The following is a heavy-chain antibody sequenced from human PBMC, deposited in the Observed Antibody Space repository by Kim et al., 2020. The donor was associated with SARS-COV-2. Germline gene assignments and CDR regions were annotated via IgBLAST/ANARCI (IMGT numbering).Heavy chain of an antibody. J-gene: IGHJ3*02. CDR3: ARANVSVGYYDSSAFDI. CDR1: GFTFSSYS. Sequence: GGSLRLSCAASGFTFSSYSMNWVRQAPGKGLEWVSSISSSSSYIYYADSVKGRFTISRDNAKNSLYLQMNSLRAEDTAVYYCARANVSVGYYDSSAFDIWGQGTMVTVSS. V-gene: IGHV3-21*01. CDR2: ISSSSSYI. D-gene: IGHD3-22*01.